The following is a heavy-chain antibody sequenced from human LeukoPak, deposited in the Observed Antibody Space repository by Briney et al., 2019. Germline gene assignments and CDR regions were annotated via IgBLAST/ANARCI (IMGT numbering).Heavy chain of an antibody. CDR2: INPNSGVT. CDR3: ARTLIAAPVDY. Sequence: GASVKVSCKASGYTFTGYYMHWVRQAPGQRLEWMGWINPNSGVTSYAQKLQGRVTMTRDTSISTAYMELSRLRSDDTAVYYCARTLIAAPVDYWGQGALVTVSS. CDR1: GYTFTGYY. D-gene: IGHD6-6*01. J-gene: IGHJ4*02. V-gene: IGHV1-2*02.